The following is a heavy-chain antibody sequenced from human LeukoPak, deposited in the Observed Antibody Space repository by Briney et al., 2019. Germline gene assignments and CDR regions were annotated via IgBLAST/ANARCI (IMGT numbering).Heavy chain of an antibody. Sequence: GGSLRLSCAASGFTFSSYGMHWVRQAPGKGLEWVALIWYDGSNKYYVDSVKGRFTISRDNSENTLYLQLNSLRAEDTSMYYCASFRGGDSSGYFDNWGQGTLVTVSS. CDR2: IWYDGSNK. CDR3: ASFRGGDSSGYFDN. J-gene: IGHJ4*02. D-gene: IGHD3-22*01. CDR1: GFTFSSYG. V-gene: IGHV3-33*08.